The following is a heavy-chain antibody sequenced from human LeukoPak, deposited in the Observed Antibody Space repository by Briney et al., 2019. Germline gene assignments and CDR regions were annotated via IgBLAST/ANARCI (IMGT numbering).Heavy chain of an antibody. D-gene: IGHD3-10*01. V-gene: IGHV1-24*01. CDR1: GYTLTELS. CDR3: ATGGRWFGEFDY. Sequence: ASVKVSCKVSGYTLTELSMHWVRQAPGKGLEWMGGFDPEDGETIYAQKFQGRVTMTEDTFTDTAYMELSSLRSEDTAVYYCATGGRWFGEFDYWGQGTLVTVSS. J-gene: IGHJ4*02. CDR2: FDPEDGET.